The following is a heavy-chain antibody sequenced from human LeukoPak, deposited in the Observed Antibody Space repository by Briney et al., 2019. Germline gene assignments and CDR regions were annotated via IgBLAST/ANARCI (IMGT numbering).Heavy chain of an antibody. CDR2: TRYKDNSYTT. CDR3: TREWELPRAGGYYFGY. V-gene: IGHV3-72*01. Sequence: GGSLRLSCAASGFIFSDHYMDWVRQDPGKGLQWVSRTRYKDNSYTTEYAASVKGRFTISRDDSKKSLYLQMNSLKTEDTAVYYCTREWELPRAGGYYFGYWGRGTLVTVSS. D-gene: IGHD1-26*01. CDR1: GFIFSDHY. J-gene: IGHJ4*02.